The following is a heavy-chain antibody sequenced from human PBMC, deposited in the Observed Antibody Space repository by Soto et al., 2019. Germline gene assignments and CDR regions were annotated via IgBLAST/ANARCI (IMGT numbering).Heavy chain of an antibody. V-gene: IGHV4-34*01. CDR1: GGSFSGYY. CDR3: ARHGQVLRYFDSGIPPYYYYYYMDV. J-gene: IGHJ6*03. D-gene: IGHD3-9*01. CDR2: INHSGST. Sequence: TLSLTCAVYGGSFSGYYWSWIRQPPGKGLEWIGEINHSGSTNYNPSLKSRVTISVDTSKNQFSLKLRSVTAADTAVYYCARHGQVLRYFDSGIPPYYYYYYMDVWGKGT.